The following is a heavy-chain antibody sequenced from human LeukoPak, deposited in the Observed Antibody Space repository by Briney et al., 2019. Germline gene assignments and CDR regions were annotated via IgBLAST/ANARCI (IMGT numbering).Heavy chain of an antibody. CDR1: GFTFDDYA. CDR3: AKGQAPGIAVAGPMGY. CDR2: ISWNSGSI. Sequence: GRSLRLSCAASGFTFDDYAMHWVRQAPGKGLEWVSGISWNSGSIGYADSVKGRFTISRDNAKNSLYLQMNSLRAEDTALYYCAKGQAPGIAVAGPMGYWGQGTLVTVSS. J-gene: IGHJ4*02. V-gene: IGHV3-9*01. D-gene: IGHD6-19*01.